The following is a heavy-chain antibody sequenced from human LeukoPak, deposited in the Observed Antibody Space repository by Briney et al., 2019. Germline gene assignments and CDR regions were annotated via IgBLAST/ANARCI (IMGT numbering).Heavy chain of an antibody. CDR1: GFTFSNAW. V-gene: IGHV3-15*01. J-gene: IGHJ4*02. D-gene: IGHD1-26*01. CDR2: IKSKTDGGTT. Sequence: GGSLRLSCAASGFTFSNAWMSWVRQAPGKGLEWVGRIKSKTDGGTTDYAAPVKGRFTISRDDSKNTAYLQMNSLKTEGTAVYYCTRQTLVGEGATTYRGDYWGQGTLVTVSS. CDR3: TRQTLVGEGATTYRGDY.